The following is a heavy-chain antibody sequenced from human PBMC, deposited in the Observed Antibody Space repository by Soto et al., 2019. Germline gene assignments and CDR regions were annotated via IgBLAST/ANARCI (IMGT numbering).Heavy chain of an antibody. CDR2: IIPIFGTA. J-gene: IGHJ5*02. CDR3: ARGGDIVLVRAAENWFDP. V-gene: IGHV1-69*13. D-gene: IGHD2-2*01. CDR1: GGTFSSYA. Sequence: SVKVSCKASGGTFSSYAISWVRQAPGQGLEWMGGIIPIFGTANYAQKFQGRVTITADESTSTAYMELSSLRSEDTAVYYCARGGDIVLVRAAENWFDPWGQGTLVTVSS.